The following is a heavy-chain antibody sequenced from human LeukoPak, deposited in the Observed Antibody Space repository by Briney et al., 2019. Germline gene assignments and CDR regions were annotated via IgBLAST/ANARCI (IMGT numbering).Heavy chain of an antibody. J-gene: IGHJ4*02. CDR3: ARRSGSGDSRRPFDY. V-gene: IGHV4-39*01. Sequence: SETLSLTCTVSGGSISSWSYFWGWIRQPPGKGLEWIGTIDYSGNTYHNPSLKSRVSISVDTSKNQFSLKVSSVTAADTAMYYCARRSGSGDSRRPFDYRGQGTLVTVSS. D-gene: IGHD4-17*01. CDR1: GGSISSWSYF. CDR2: IDYSGNT.